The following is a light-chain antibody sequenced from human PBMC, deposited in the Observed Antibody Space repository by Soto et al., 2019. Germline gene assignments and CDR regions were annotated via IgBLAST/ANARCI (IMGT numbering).Light chain of an antibody. V-gene: IGKV3-20*01. CDR2: GAS. J-gene: IGKJ1*01. Sequence: EIVLTQSPGTLSLSPGERATLSCRASQYVSSSYLAWYHQKPDQAPRLFLYGASSRATGIPDRFSGSGSGPDLTLKTRTLNTAEFAMYYCQQYRFSPISFGHGTTVAIK. CDR1: QYVSSSY. CDR3: QQYRFSPIS.